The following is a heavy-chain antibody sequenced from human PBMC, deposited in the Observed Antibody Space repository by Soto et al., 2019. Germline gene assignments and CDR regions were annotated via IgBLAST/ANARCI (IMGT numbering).Heavy chain of an antibody. CDR1: GFTFSSYG. CDR3: AKDYGPKAPYPYRNPHTDF. D-gene: IGHD4-17*01. Sequence: QRHLVESGGGVVQPGRSLRLSCAASGFTFSSYGMHWIRQAPGKWLEWVAVISHDGAFKDYADSVKGRFTISRDNSENTLFLEMNSLGPSDTAVYYCAKDYGPKAPYPYRNPHTDFWGQGTRVTVSS. V-gene: IGHV3-30*18. J-gene: IGHJ4*02. CDR2: ISHDGAFK.